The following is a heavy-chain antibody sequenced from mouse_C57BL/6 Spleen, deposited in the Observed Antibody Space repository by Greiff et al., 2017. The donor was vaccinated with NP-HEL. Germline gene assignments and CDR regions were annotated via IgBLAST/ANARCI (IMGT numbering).Heavy chain of an antibody. CDR1: GFTFSSYA. D-gene: IGHD1-1*01. J-gene: IGHJ4*01. Sequence: DVKLVESGGGLVKPGGSLKLSCAASGFTFSSYAMSWVRQTPEKRLEWVATISDGGSYTYYPDNVKGRFTISRDNAKNNLYLQMSHLKSEDTAMYYCARGGNYRYYAMDYWGQGTSVTVSS. CDR3: ARGGNYRYYAMDY. CDR2: ISDGGSYT. V-gene: IGHV5-4*03.